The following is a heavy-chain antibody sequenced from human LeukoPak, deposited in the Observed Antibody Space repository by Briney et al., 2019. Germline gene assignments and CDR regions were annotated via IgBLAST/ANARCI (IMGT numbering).Heavy chain of an antibody. D-gene: IGHD3-22*01. CDR2: ISYDGSNK. Sequence: GRSLRLSCAASGFTFSSYGMHWVRQAPGKGVEWVAVISYDGSNKYYADSVKGRFTISRDNSKNTLYLQMNSLRAEDTAVYYCAKSLDYYGSSGYLYWGQGTLVTVSS. CDR3: AKSLDYYGSSGYLY. CDR1: GFTFSSYG. V-gene: IGHV3-30*18. J-gene: IGHJ4*02.